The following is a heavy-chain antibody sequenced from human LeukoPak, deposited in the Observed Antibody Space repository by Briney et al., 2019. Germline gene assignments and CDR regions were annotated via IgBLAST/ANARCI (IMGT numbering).Heavy chain of an antibody. D-gene: IGHD3-3*01. CDR1: GYTFTSYG. CDR2: ISAYNGNT. J-gene: IGHJ4*02. V-gene: IGHV1-18*01. CDR3: AREYYDFWSGLIDY. Sequence: ASVKVSCKASGYTFTSYGISWVRQAPGQGLEWMGWISAYNGNTNYAQKLQGRVTMTTDTSTSTAYMELRSLRSDDTAVYYCAREYYDFWSGLIDYWGQETLVTVSS.